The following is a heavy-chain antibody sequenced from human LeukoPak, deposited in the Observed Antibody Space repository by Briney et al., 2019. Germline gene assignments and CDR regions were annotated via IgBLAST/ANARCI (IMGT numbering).Heavy chain of an antibody. Sequence: GSWVTVSCKSAGCIFSSYAISVLRQAPAPGLEWVGGTIPIFGTANYEQKFQGRVTMSADESTSTDYMELSSLRSEDTAVYYCASKEPFRGVIPDYYGMDVWGKGTTVTVSS. CDR3: ASKEPFRGVIPDYYGMDV. D-gene: IGHD3-10*01. CDR1: GCIFSSYA. CDR2: TIPIFGTA. V-gene: IGHV1-69*01. J-gene: IGHJ6*04.